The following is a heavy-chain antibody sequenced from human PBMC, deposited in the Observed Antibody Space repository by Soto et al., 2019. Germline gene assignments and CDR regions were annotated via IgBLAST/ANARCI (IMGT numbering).Heavy chain of an antibody. CDR2: IYHSGST. V-gene: IGHV4-30-2*01. CDR1: GGSISSGGYS. D-gene: IGHD3-10*01. CDR3: ARGFYGSGSYCWFDP. J-gene: IGHJ5*02. Sequence: SETLSLTCAVSGGSISSGGYSWSWIRQPPGKGLEWIGYIYHSGSTYYNPSLKSRVTISVDRSKNQFSLKLSSVTAADTAVYYCARGFYGSGSYCWFDPWGQGTLVTVS.